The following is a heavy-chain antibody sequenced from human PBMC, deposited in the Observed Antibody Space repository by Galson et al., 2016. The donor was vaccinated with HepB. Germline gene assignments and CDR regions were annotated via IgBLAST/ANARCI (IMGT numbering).Heavy chain of an antibody. CDR2: INPKSGAT. J-gene: IGHJ3*02. CDR1: GYIFIDNF. V-gene: IGHV1-2*02. D-gene: IGHD3-10*01. CDR3: ATAWFGDLPDYDSDGFDI. Sequence: SVKVSCKASGYIFIDNFMHWVRQAPGQGLEWMGWINPKSGATNYAQKFQGRVTMTRDTSINTASMELNRLRSDDKAVYYCATAWFGDLPDYDSDGFDIWGQGTMVTVSS.